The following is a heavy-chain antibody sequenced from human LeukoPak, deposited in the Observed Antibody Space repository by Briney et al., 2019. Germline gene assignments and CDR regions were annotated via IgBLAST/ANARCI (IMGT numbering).Heavy chain of an antibody. CDR2: ISRDSSTS. J-gene: IGHJ4*02. V-gene: IGHV3-48*01. D-gene: IGHD3-3*01. CDR3: ARLSGSRLPGY. CDR1: GFTFSNHS. Sequence: QSGGSLRLSCAASGFTFSNHSMNWVRQAPGRGLEWVSYISRDSSTSYYADSMKGRFTISRDNAKNSLYLQMNSLRAEDTAVYYCARLSGSRLPGYWGQGTLVTVSS.